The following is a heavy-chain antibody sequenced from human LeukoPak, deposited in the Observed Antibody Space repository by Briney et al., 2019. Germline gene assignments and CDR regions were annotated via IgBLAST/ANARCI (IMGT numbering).Heavy chain of an antibody. Sequence: PGGSLRLSCAASKFTFSTYCMSWVRQAPGKGLEWVANIKQDGSEKYYVDSVKGRFTISRDNAKNSLYLQMNSLRAEDTAVYYCARRRYSGSSQHFDYWGLGTLVTVSS. D-gene: IGHD1-26*01. CDR1: KFTFSTYC. V-gene: IGHV3-7*01. CDR2: IKQDGSEK. J-gene: IGHJ4*02. CDR3: ARRRYSGSSQHFDY.